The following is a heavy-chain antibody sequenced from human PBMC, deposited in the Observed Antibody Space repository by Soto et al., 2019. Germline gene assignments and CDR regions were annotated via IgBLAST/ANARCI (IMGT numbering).Heavy chain of an antibody. D-gene: IGHD3-16*01. CDR1: GGLFSSFA. J-gene: IGHJ4*02. Sequence: QEQLVQSGAEVKKPGSSVKVSCKDSGGLFSSFAISWVRQAPGQGLEWMGGIIPVFGTTNYAQKFQGRGTITADESTNTAYRELSSLTSDDTAMYYCARGGGPYVWFNEFWGQGTQVTVSS. CDR2: IIPVFGTT. V-gene: IGHV1-69*01. CDR3: ARGGGPYVWFNEF.